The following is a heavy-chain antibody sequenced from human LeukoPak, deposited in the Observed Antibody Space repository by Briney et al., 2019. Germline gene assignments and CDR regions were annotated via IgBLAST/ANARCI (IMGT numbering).Heavy chain of an antibody. CDR1: GSRFTSYW. V-gene: IGHV5-51*01. CDR3: ARLVASLRDYFDY. CDR2: IYPGESDT. J-gene: IGHJ4*02. Sequence: GASLKISCKGSGSRFTSYWIGGGRQLPGKGLEGMGIIYPGESDTRYSPSCQGQVTISADKSISTAYLQWSSLKASDTAMYYCARLVASLRDYFDYWGQGTLVTVSS. D-gene: IGHD4-17*01.